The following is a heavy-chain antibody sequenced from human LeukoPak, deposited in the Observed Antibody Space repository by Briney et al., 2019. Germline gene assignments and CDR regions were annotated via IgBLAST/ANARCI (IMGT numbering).Heavy chain of an antibody. CDR1: GFTFSSYG. Sequence: PGGSLRLSCAASGFTFSSYGMHWVRQAPGKGLEWVAFIRYDGSNKYYADSVKGRFTISRDNSKNTLYLQMNSLRAEDTAVYYCAKGDFMITFGGVIVTRRPPFDYWGQGTLVTVSS. V-gene: IGHV3-30*02. CDR3: AKGDFMITFGGVIVTRRPPFDY. CDR2: IRYDGSNK. J-gene: IGHJ4*02. D-gene: IGHD3-16*02.